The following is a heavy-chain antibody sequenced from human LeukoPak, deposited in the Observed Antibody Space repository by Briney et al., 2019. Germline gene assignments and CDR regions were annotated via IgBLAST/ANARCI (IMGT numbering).Heavy chain of an antibody. CDR2: INPNSGGT. CDR1: GYTFTGYY. CDR3: ARVTNPYDALPKFDY. J-gene: IGHJ4*02. D-gene: IGHD5-12*01. Sequence: ASVKVSCKASGYTFTGYYMHWVRQAPGQGLEWMGRINPNSGGTNYAQKFQGRVTMTRDTSISTAYMGLSRLRSGDTAVYYCARVTNPYDALPKFDYWGQGTLVTVSS. V-gene: IGHV1-2*06.